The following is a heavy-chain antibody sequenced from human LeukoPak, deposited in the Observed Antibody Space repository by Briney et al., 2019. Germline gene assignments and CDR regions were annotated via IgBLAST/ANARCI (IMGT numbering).Heavy chain of an antibody. V-gene: IGHV3-11*04. J-gene: IGHJ4*02. CDR2: TSSSGSTI. D-gene: IGHD3-9*01. Sequence: GGSLRLSCAASGFTFSDYYMSWIRQTPRKGLEWVSYTSSSGSTIYYADSVKGRFTISRDNAKNSLYLQMDSLRDEDTAVYYCARGRATGRSGGDYWGQGTLVTVSS. CDR3: ARGRATGRSGGDY. CDR1: GFTFSDYY.